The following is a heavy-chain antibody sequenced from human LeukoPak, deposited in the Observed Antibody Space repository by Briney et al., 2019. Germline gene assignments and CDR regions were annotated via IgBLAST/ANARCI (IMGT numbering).Heavy chain of an antibody. CDR2: INHSGST. CDR3: ARFSGIQLDFDY. D-gene: IGHD1-1*01. J-gene: IGHJ4*02. CDR1: GGSFSGYY. Sequence: SETLSLTCAVYGGSFSGYYWSWIRQPPGKGLEWIGEINHSGSTNYNPSLKSRVTISVDTSKNQFSLKLSSVTAADTAVYYCARFSGIQLDFDYWGQGTLVTVSS. V-gene: IGHV4-34*01.